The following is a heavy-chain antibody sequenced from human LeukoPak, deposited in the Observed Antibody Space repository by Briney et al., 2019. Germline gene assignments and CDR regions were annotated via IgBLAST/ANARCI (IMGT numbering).Heavy chain of an antibody. CDR1: GGSISSGDYY. V-gene: IGHV4-30-4*01. Sequence: SQTLSLTCTVSGGSISSGDYYWSWIRQPPGKGLEWIGYIYYSGSTYYNPSLKSRVTISVDTSKNQFSLKLSSVTAADTAVYYCARGQWYSGSYYAYWGQGTLVTVSS. J-gene: IGHJ4*02. CDR2: IYYSGST. D-gene: IGHD1-26*01. CDR3: ARGQWYSGSYYAY.